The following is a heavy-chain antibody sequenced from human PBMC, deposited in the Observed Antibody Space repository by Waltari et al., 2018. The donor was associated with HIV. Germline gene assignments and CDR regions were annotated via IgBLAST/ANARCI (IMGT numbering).Heavy chain of an antibody. V-gene: IGHV1-18*01. D-gene: IGHD3-22*01. CDR2: IKPYNGNT. CDR3: ARKWYESSNYWGF. J-gene: IGHJ4*01. CDR1: GYTFPNYA. Sequence: QAQLVQSGAEVKKPVASVKVSCKASGYTFPNYAISWLRQAPGQGLEWMGWIKPYNGNTNYAQKVQCRVTMTTDTATSTADMELRSLRSDDRAVYYCARKWYESSNYWGFWGHGTLVTVSS.